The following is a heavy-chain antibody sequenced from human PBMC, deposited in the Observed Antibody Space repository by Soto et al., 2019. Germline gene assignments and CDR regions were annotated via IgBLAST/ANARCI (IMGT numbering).Heavy chain of an antibody. D-gene: IGHD3-3*01. V-gene: IGHV4-31*03. CDR1: GGSISSGGYY. CDR3: VRKNDFSRGSFYCSGLDV. Sequence: QMQLQESGPGLVKPSQTLSLTCTVSGGSISSGGYYWSWIRQLQGKGLEWMGYIYRSGNAYYNTSLESRLTIYVDTSKNQFSLKLSSVTDADTAVYDCVRKNDFSRGSFYCSGLDVWGHGTTVTVSS. J-gene: IGHJ6*02. CDR2: IYRSGNA.